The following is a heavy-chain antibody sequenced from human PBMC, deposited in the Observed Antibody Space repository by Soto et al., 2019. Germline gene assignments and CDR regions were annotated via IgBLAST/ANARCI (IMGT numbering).Heavy chain of an antibody. V-gene: IGHV3-30*18. J-gene: IGHJ4*02. Sequence: GGSLRLSCAASGFTFSSYGMHWVRQAPGKGLEWVAVISYDGSNKYYADSVKGRFTISRDNSKNTLYLQMNSLRAEDTAVYYWAKHGSGELSSFDSWGQGTLVTVSS. CDR2: ISYDGSNK. CDR1: GFTFSSYG. D-gene: IGHD3-10*01. CDR3: AKHGSGELSSFDS.